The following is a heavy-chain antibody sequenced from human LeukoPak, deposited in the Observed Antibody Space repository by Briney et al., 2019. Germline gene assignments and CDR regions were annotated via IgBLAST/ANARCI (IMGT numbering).Heavy chain of an antibody. CDR3: AKDTMRDTAMATDAVDI. D-gene: IGHD5-18*01. V-gene: IGHV3-9*01. CDR2: ISWNSGSI. CDR1: GFTFDDYA. Sequence: PGGSLRLSCAASGFTFDDYAMHWVRQAPGKGLERVSGISWNSGSIGYADSVKGRFTISRDNAKNSLYLQMNSLRAEDTALYYCAKDTMRDTAMATDAVDIWGQGTMVTVSS. J-gene: IGHJ3*02.